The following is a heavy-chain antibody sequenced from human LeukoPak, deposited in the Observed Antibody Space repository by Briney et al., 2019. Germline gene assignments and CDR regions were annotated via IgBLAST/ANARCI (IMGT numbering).Heavy chain of an antibody. CDR3: AKDVGEVMFDY. J-gene: IGHJ4*02. CDR1: GFTFSSHA. D-gene: IGHD1-26*01. CDR2: ITGSCANT. Sequence: GGSLRLSCTASGFTFSSHAMNWVRQAPGKGLEWVSGITGSCANTHYADSVKGRFTISRDNSKNTLYLQMSSLRAEDTAVYYCAKDVGEVMFDYWGQGTLVTVSS. V-gene: IGHV3-23*01.